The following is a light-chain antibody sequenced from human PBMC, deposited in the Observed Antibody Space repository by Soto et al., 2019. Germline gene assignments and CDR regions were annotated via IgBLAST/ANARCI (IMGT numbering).Light chain of an antibody. CDR1: QTITTY. CDR3: QQRSNWPAN. V-gene: IGKV3-11*01. J-gene: IGKJ5*01. Sequence: EIVLTQSPATLSLSPGERAPLSCRASQTITTYLAWYQQKPGQPPRLLIYGASNRATGIPARFSGSGSGTDFTLTISNLEPEDFAVYYCQQRSNWPANFGQGTRLEI. CDR2: GAS.